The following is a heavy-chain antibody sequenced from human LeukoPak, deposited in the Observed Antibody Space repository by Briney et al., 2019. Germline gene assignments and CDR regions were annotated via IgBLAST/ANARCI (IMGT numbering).Heavy chain of an antibody. CDR2: INPSGGST. CDR3: ARRRKGVDTALVSAFDI. J-gene: IGHJ3*02. V-gene: IGHV1-46*01. D-gene: IGHD5-18*01. Sequence: AASVRVSCTASGYTFTSYYMHWVRQAPGQGLEWVGVINPSGGSTSYAQKFQGRVTMTRDTYTSTVYMELSSLRSEDTAVYYCARRRKGVDTALVSAFDIWGQGTMVTVAS. CDR1: GYTFTSYY.